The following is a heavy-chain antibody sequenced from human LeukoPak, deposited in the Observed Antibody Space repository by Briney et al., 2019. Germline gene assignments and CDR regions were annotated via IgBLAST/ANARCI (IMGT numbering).Heavy chain of an antibody. CDR1: GGSISSGDYY. D-gene: IGHD6-19*01. Sequence: SQTLSLTCTVPGGSISSGDYYWSWIRQPPGKGLEWIGYIYYSGSTYYNSSLKSRVTISVDTSKNQFSLKLSSVTAADTAVYYCARDLAGSGYDASDIWGQGTMVTVSS. CDR2: IYYSGST. CDR3: ARDLAGSGYDASDI. V-gene: IGHV4-30-4*08. J-gene: IGHJ3*02.